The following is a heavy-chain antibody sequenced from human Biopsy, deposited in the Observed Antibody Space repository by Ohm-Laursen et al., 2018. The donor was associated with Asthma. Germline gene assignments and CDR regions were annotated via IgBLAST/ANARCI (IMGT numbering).Heavy chain of an antibody. J-gene: IGHJ4*02. Sequence: SLSLSCAASGFAVCSDYMFWVRQAPGKGLEWVPVIYSGGTSHTADSARGRFTISRNYSKNTLYLQMHSLSAEDTAVYYCARGDRSNWSHCYFDCWGQGTLVTVSS. CDR3: ARGDRSNWSHCYFDC. CDR2: IYSGGTS. CDR1: GFAVCSDY. D-gene: IGHD1-20*01. V-gene: IGHV3-53*01.